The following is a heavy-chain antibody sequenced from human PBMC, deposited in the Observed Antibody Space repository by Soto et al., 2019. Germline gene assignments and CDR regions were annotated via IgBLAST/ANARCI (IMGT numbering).Heavy chain of an antibody. CDR2: IYSGGST. D-gene: IGHD2-15*01. CDR1: EFTVSSNY. CDR3: EGPMVATINGMDV. Sequence: EVQLVESGGGLIQPGGSLRLSCAASEFTVSSNYMNWVRQAPGKGLECVSTIYSGGSTYYADSVKGRFTISRDNSKNTLYLQLNKLRAKDTAVYDGEGPMVATINGMDVGGQGTTVTVSS. J-gene: IGHJ6*02. V-gene: IGHV3-53*01.